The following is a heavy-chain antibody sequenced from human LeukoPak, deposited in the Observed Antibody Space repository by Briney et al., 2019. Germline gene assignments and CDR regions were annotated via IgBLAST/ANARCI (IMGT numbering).Heavy chain of an antibody. V-gene: IGHV3-23*01. Sequence: GGSLRLSCAASGFTFNTYAMSWIRQAPWERLQWVSGISDSGGNTYYADSVRGRFTISRDNSKNTLYLQMNSLRAEDTAVYYCARHRSSWLIDYWGQGTLVTVSS. J-gene: IGHJ4*02. D-gene: IGHD6-6*01. CDR3: ARHRSSWLIDY. CDR2: ISDSGGNT. CDR1: GFTFNTYA.